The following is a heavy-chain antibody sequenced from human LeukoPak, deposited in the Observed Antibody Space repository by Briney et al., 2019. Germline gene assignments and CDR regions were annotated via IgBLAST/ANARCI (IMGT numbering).Heavy chain of an antibody. CDR1: GFTFSSYG. J-gene: IGHJ4*02. V-gene: IGHV3-30*02. Sequence: GGSLRLSCAASGFTFSSYGMHWVRQAPGKGLEWVAVIWYDGSNKYYADSVKGRFTISRDNSKNTLYLQMNSLRAEGTAVYYCAKDLYGSGHFDYWGQGTLVTVSS. CDR2: IWYDGSNK. D-gene: IGHD3-10*01. CDR3: AKDLYGSGHFDY.